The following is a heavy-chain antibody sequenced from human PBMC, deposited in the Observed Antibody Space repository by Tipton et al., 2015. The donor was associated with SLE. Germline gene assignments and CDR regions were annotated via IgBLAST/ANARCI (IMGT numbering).Heavy chain of an antibody. CDR3: ARGGYCSSTSCPPNGMDV. J-gene: IGHJ6*02. CDR1: GGSISSGSYY. Sequence: TLSLTCTVSGGSISSGSYYWSWIRQPAGKGLEWIGRIYTSGSTNYNPSLKSRVTISVDTSKNQFSLKLSSVTAADTAVYYCARGGYCSSTSCPPNGMDVWGQGTTVTVSS. D-gene: IGHD2-2*01. V-gene: IGHV4-61*02. CDR2: IYTSGST.